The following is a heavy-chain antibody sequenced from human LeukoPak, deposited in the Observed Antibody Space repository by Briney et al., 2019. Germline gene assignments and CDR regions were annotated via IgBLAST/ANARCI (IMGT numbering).Heavy chain of an antibody. V-gene: IGHV4-39*01. CDR3: ARCLGHYYDSSGYYYPAY. CDR1: GGSISSCSYY. Sequence: SETLSLTCTVSGGSISSCSYYWGWIRQPPGKGLEWIGSIYYSGSTYSNPSLKSRVTISVDTSKNQFSLKLSSVTAADTAVYYCARCLGHYYDSSGYYYPAYWGQGTLVTVSS. D-gene: IGHD3-22*01. J-gene: IGHJ4*02. CDR2: IYYSGST.